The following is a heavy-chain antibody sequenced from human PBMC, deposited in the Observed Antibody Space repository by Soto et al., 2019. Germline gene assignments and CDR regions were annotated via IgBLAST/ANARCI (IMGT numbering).Heavy chain of an antibody. CDR2: IWYDGSNK. D-gene: IGHD2-2*01. J-gene: IGHJ6*02. CDR3: ARDLGYCSSTSCYADYYYYYGMDV. V-gene: IGHV3-33*01. CDR1: GFTFSSYC. Sequence: GGSLRLSCAASGFTFSSYCMHWVRQAPGKGLEWVAVIWYDGSNKYYADSVKGRFTISRDNSKNTLYLQMNSLRAEDTAVYYCARDLGYCSSTSCYADYYYYYGMDVWGQGTTVTVS.